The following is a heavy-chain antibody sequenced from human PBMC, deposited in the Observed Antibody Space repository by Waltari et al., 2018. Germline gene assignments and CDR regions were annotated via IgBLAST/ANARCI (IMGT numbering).Heavy chain of an antibody. CDR2: MSSSSSYI. V-gene: IGHV3-21*03. Sequence: EVQLVESGGGLVKPGGSLRLSCAASGFTFRSYSMNWVRQAPGKGLEWVSSMSSSSSYIYYADSVKGRFTISRDNAKNSLYLQMNSLRAEDTAVYYCARSCRQAAAGPLGYWGQGTLVTVSS. J-gene: IGHJ4*02. D-gene: IGHD6-13*01. CDR1: GFTFRSYS. CDR3: ARSCRQAAAGPLGY.